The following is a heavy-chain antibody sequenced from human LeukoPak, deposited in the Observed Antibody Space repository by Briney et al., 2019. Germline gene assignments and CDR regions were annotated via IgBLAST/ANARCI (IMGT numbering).Heavy chain of an antibody. J-gene: IGHJ4*02. Sequence: ASVKVSCKASGYTFTSYYMHWVRQAPGQGLEWMGIINPSGGSTSYAQKFQGRVTMTRDMSTSTVYMELSSLRSEDTAVYYCARGYCSGGSCYSPFLDYWGQGTLVTVSS. V-gene: IGHV1-46*01. CDR2: INPSGGST. CDR1: GYTFTSYY. CDR3: ARGYCSGGSCYSPFLDY. D-gene: IGHD2-15*01.